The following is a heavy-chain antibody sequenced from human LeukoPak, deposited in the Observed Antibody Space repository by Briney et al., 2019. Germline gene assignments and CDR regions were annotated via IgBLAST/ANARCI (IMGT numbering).Heavy chain of an antibody. CDR1: GFTFINYW. J-gene: IGHJ4*02. CDR2: MDNAGSIT. V-gene: IGHV3-74*03. Sequence: GGSLRLSCAASGFTFINYWIHWVRQALGKGLAWVSRMDNAGSITTYADSVKGRFTISRDNAENTLYLQMNSLRVEDTAVYYCARGYCSGRSCYMWYSDYWGQGTLVTVSS. D-gene: IGHD2-15*01. CDR3: ARGYCSGRSCYMWYSDY.